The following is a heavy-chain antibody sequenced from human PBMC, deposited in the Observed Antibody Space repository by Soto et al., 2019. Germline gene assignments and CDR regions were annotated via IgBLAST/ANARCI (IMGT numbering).Heavy chain of an antibody. D-gene: IGHD6-19*01. J-gene: IGHJ4*02. V-gene: IGHV1-8*01. Sequence: QVQLVQSGAEVKKPGASVKVSCKASGYTFTSYDINWVRQATGQGLEWMGWMNPNSGNTGYAHKFQGRVSMTRNTSIRTASMELSSLRSDDTAGYYGARRVEWLASFGYWGQGTLVTVSS. CDR2: MNPNSGNT. CDR1: GYTFTSYD. CDR3: ARRVEWLASFGY.